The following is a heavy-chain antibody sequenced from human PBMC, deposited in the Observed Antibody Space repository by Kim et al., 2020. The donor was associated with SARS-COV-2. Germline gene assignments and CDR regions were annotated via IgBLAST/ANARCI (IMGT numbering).Heavy chain of an antibody. CDR2: SYYSGST. Sequence: SETLSLTCTVSGGSISSSSYYWGWIRQPPGKGLEWIGSSYYSGSTYYNPSLKSRVTISVDTSKNQFSLKLSSVTAADTAVYYCARQGSGHEDYYYYYGMDVWGQGTTVTVSS. CDR1: GGSISSSSYY. J-gene: IGHJ6*02. CDR3: ARQGSGHEDYYYYYGMDV. V-gene: IGHV4-39*01. D-gene: IGHD2-15*01.